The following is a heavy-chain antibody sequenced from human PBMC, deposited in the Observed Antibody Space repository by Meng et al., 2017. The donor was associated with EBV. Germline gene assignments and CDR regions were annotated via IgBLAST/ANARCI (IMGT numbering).Heavy chain of an antibody. Sequence: AHPLEAGLGLVKPSDTLSTTCTVPGGSFGSGSSYWSWLRQPPGKGLEWIGYIYYSGSTNSNPSLKSRVTISVDTSKNQFSLKLSSVTAADTAVYYCARGRYYGDYFWFDPWGQGTLVTVSS. CDR3: ARGRYYGDYFWFDP. CDR1: GGSFGSGSSY. D-gene: IGHD4-17*01. CDR2: IYYSGST. J-gene: IGHJ5*02. V-gene: IGHV4-61*01.